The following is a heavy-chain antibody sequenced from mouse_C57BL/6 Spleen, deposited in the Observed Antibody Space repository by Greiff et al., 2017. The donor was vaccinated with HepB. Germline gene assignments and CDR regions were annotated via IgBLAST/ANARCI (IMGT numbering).Heavy chain of an antibody. CDR3: TPAPRWFAY. J-gene: IGHJ3*01. CDR2: IDPENGDT. Sequence: EVQLQESGAELVRPGASVKLSCTASGFNIKDDYMHWVKQRPEQGLEWIGWIDPENGDTEYASKFQGKATITADTSSNTAYLQLSSLTSEDTAVYYCTPAPRWFAYWGQGTLVTVSA. CDR1: GFNIKDDY. V-gene: IGHV14-4*01.